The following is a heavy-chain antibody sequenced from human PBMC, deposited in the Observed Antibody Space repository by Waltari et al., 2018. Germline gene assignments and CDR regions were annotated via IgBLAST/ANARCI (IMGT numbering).Heavy chain of an antibody. CDR1: GGSISSYY. CDR3: ARDPNGRLPYYFDY. CDR2: IYTRGST. V-gene: IGHV4-4*07. J-gene: IGHJ4*02. Sequence: QVQLQESGPGLVKPSETLSLTFTVSGGSISSYYWRWIRQPAGKGLEWIGRIYTRGSTNYNPSLKSRVTMSVDTSKNQFALKLSSVTAADTAVYYCARDPNGRLPYYFDYWGQGTLVTVSS. D-gene: IGHD1-26*01.